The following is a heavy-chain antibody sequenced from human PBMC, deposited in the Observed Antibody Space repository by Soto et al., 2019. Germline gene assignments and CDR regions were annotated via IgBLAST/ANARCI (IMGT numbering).Heavy chain of an antibody. D-gene: IGHD2-21*01. Sequence: QVQLQQWGAGLLKPSETLSLTCVVSGGSLSDYFWSWIRQPPGMALEWIAEIKHLGSINYNPSLKSLVTMSVDTSKNQFSLTLNSVTAADTATYYCARGGISHWAYFYYMDVWDRGTTVTVSS. CDR3: ARGGISHWAYFYYMDV. CDR1: GGSLSDYF. V-gene: IGHV4-34*01. J-gene: IGHJ6*03. CDR2: IKHLGSI.